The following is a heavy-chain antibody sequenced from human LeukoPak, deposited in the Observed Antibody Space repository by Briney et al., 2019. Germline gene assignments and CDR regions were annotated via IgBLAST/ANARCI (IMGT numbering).Heavy chain of an antibody. CDR1: GFTFSSYW. CDR2: IKQDGSEK. J-gene: IGHJ4*02. V-gene: IGHV3-7*01. CDR3: ARGGRWLQFMGGNYFDY. Sequence: GGSLRLSCAASGFTFSSYWMSWVRQAPGKGLEWVANIKQDGSEKYYVDSVKGRFTISRDNAKNTLYLQMNSLRAEDTAVYYCARGGRWLQFMGGNYFDYWGQGTLVTVSS. D-gene: IGHD5-24*01.